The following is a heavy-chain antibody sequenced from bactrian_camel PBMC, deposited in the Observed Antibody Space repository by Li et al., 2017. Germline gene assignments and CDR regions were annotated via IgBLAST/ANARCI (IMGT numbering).Heavy chain of an antibody. Sequence: HVQLVESGGDSVQAGGSLRLSCAASGYTYRPIRMGWFRQAPGKEREGVAGLDTRDGRTYYADSVKGRFTISQDNAKNTLYLQMNSLQPEDTAMYTRAGSLHWDTWYISSGYPHWGQGTQVTVS. J-gene: IGHJ4*01. V-gene: IGHV3S54*01. D-gene: IGHD6*01. CDR3: AGSLHWDTWYISSGYPH. CDR2: LDTRDGRT. CDR1: GYTYRPIR.